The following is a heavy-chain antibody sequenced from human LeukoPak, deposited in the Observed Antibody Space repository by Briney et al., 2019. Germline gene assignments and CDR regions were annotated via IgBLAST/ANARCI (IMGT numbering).Heavy chain of an antibody. V-gene: IGHV3-21*04. CDR1: GFTFSSYS. Sequence: GGSLRLSCAASGFTFSSYSMNWVRQAPGKGLEWVSSISSSSSYIYYADSVKGRFTISRDNSKNTLYLQMNSLRAEDTAVYYCAKDEGGSYVGGAFDIWGQGTMVTVSS. CDR2: ISSSSSYI. D-gene: IGHD1-26*01. CDR3: AKDEGGSYVGGAFDI. J-gene: IGHJ3*02.